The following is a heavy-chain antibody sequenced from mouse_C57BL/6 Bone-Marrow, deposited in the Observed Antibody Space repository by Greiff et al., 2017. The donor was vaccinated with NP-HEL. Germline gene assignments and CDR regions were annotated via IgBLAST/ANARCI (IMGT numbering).Heavy chain of an antibody. CDR3: AIYPGYAMDY. CDR1: GFTFSDYG. CDR2: ISSGSSTI. V-gene: IGHV5-17*01. Sequence: EVHLVESGGGLVKPGGSLKLSCAASGFTFSDYGMHWVRQAPEKGLEWVAYISSGSSTIYYVDTVKGRFTISRDNAKNTLFLQMTSLRSEDTAMYYCAIYPGYAMDYWGQGTSVTVSS. J-gene: IGHJ4*01.